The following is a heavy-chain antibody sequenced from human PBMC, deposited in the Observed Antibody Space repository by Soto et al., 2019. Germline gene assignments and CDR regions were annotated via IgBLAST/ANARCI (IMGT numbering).Heavy chain of an antibody. CDR2: ITGSSSII. V-gene: IGHV3-48*01. D-gene: IGHD3-10*01. CDR3: SRDSPFGGCPHSDAFDI. Sequence: EVQLVESGGGLVQPGGSLRLSCVASGFTFGTYTMNWVRQAPGKEPEWLSYITGSSSIIYYADSVRGRFTVSRDNARNSHFLQINSLRVEDTALYYCSRDSPFGGCPHSDAFDIWGQGTLVTVSS. CDR1: GFTFGTYT. J-gene: IGHJ3*02.